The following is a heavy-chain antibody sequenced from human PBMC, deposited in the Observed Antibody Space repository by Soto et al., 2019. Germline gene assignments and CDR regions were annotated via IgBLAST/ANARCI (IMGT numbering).Heavy chain of an antibody. Sequence: EVHLVESGGGLVKPGGSLRLSCAVSGFTFSSCTMNWVRQDPGKGLEWVSSISPSTSPIYYADSVMGRCTISRDNATNSLFLQMNRLRAEETAVYYCSVCSGGGCHQDDGVVVWGQGPTVTFSS. D-gene: IGHD2-15*01. CDR2: ISPSTSPI. CDR1: GFTFSSCT. V-gene: IGHV3-21*01. J-gene: IGHJ6*02. CDR3: SVCSGGGCHQDDGVVV.